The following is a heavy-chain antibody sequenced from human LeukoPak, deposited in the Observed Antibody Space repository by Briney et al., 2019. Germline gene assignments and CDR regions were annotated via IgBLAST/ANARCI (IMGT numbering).Heavy chain of an antibody. Sequence: PGGSLRLSCAASGFIFTNAWMSWVRQAPGKGLEWTGRIKRKTDGGTTDYAAPVEGRFTISRDDSKNTLYLQMNSLKSEDTAVYYCTTRATSNRNYWSQGTLVAVSS. J-gene: IGHJ4*02. CDR3: TTRATSNRNY. CDR2: IKRKTDGGTT. D-gene: IGHD6-13*01. V-gene: IGHV3-15*01. CDR1: GFIFTNAW.